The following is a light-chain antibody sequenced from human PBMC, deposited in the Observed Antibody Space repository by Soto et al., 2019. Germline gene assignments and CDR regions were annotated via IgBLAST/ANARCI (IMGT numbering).Light chain of an antibody. V-gene: IGKV3-20*01. CDR3: QQYARSWT. CDR1: QSVSTNY. J-gene: IGKJ1*01. CDR2: GAS. Sequence: EIVLTQSPGTLSLSPGERATLSCRASQSVSTNYLAWYQQKTGQAPSLLFSGASSRATGIPDRFSGSGFGTDFTLTISRLEPEYFAVYYCQQYARSWTFGQGTKVEIK.